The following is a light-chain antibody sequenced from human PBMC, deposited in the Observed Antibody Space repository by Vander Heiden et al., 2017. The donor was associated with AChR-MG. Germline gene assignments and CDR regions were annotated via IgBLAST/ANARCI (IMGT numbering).Light chain of an antibody. CDR2: WAS. CDR1: QSVLYNSNNKNY. CDR3: QQYVTTPPWT. Sequence: DIVMTQSPDSLAVSLGERATINCKASQSVLYNSNNKNYLAWYQQKPGQPPKLLIYWASTRKSGVPDRFSGSGSGTDFTLTISSLQAEDVAVYYCQQYVTTPPWTFGPGTKVEVK. J-gene: IGKJ1*01. V-gene: IGKV4-1*01.